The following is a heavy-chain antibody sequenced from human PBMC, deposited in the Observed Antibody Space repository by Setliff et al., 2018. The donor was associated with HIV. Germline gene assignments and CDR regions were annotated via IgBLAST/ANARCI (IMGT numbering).Heavy chain of an antibody. CDR3: ARDIRTVVGMGFDP. D-gene: IGHD1-26*01. CDR2: SHYSGSA. CDR1: GGSIGSHY. J-gene: IGHJ5*02. V-gene: IGHV4-59*11. Sequence: PSETLSLTCIVSGGSIGSHYWSWIRQPPGKGLEWIAYSHYSGSADYNPSLKSRVTISIDTSKNQFSLKLSSVTAADTAVYYCARDIRTVVGMGFDPWGQGTLVTVSS.